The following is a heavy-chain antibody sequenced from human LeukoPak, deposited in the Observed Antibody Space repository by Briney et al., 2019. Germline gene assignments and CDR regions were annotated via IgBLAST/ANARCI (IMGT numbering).Heavy chain of an antibody. J-gene: IGHJ5*02. Sequence: GASVKVSCKASGYTFTGYYMHWVRQAPGQGLEWMGWINPNSGGTNYAQTFQGRVTMTRDTSISTAYMELSGLRSDDTAVYYCARANMVRGVGLFFDRNWFDPWGQGTLVTVSS. D-gene: IGHD3-10*01. V-gene: IGHV1-2*02. CDR2: INPNSGGT. CDR1: GYTFTGYY. CDR3: ARANMVRGVGLFFDRNWFDP.